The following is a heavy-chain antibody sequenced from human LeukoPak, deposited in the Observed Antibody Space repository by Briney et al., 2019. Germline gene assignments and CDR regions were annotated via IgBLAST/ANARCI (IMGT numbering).Heavy chain of an antibody. D-gene: IGHD3-3*01. J-gene: IGHJ6*03. V-gene: IGHV4-59*12. CDR3: ARGAGYDFWSGYFEPYYYYYMDV. CDR1: GGSISSYY. CDR2: IYYSGST. Sequence: SETLPLTCTVSGGSISSYYWSWIRQPPGKGLEWIGYIYYSGSTNYNPSLKSRVTISVDTFKNQFSLKLSSVTAADTAVYYCARGAGYDFWSGYFEPYYYYYMDVWGKGTTVTVSS.